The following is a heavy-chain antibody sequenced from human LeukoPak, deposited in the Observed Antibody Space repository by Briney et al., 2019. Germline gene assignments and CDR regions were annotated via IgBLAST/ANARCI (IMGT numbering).Heavy chain of an antibody. V-gene: IGHV3-53*01. CDR2: IYSGGNT. Sequence: PGGSLRLSCAASGFTVSSNYMSWVRQAPGRGLEWVSVIYSGGNTYYADSVKGRFTISRDNSKNTLYLHMNSLRGEDTAMYFCARGCGGGPGCYILDYWGQGTLVTVSS. J-gene: IGHJ4*02. CDR3: ARGCGGGPGCYILDY. CDR1: GFTVSSNY. D-gene: IGHD2-15*01.